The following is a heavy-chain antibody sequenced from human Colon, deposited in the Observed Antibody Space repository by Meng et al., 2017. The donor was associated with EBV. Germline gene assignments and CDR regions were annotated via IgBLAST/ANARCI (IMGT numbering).Heavy chain of an antibody. V-gene: IGHV4-4*02. D-gene: IGHD4-17*01. CDR3: ARNGDYNPGLY. Sequence: QVQLQESAPGLVKPSGPLSLTCAVSGDSISNNWWSWVRQPPGKGLEWIGEIYHSGTTNYNPSLRSRVTISVDKSKNQFSLQLTSVTAADTAVYYCARNGDYNPGLYWGQGTLVTVSS. CDR2: IYHSGTT. CDR1: GDSISNNW. J-gene: IGHJ4*02.